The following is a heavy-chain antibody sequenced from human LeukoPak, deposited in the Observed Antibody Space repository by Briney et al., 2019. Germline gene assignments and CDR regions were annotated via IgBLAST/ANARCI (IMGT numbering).Heavy chain of an antibody. D-gene: IGHD5-12*01. Sequence: GGSLRLSCAASGFTFTNYAMHWVRQAPGKGLEWVSSISTMSNYIFYGDSVKGRFTISRDNAKNSVYLQMNSLRPDDTAVYYCSRDRLGGLDLWGQGTLVTVSS. V-gene: IGHV3-21*06. J-gene: IGHJ5*02. CDR3: SRDRLGGLDL. CDR2: ISTMSNYI. CDR1: GFTFTNYA.